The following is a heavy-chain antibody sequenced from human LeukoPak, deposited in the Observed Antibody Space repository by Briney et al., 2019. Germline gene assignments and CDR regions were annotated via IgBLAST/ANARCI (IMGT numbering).Heavy chain of an antibody. CDR1: GFTFSSYS. CDR2: ISSSSSYI. J-gene: IGHJ3*02. D-gene: IGHD3-22*01. CDR3: ARVGAFDWDSSGYHAFDI. V-gene: IGHV3-21*01. Sequence: PGGSLRLSCAASGFTFSSYSMNWVRQAPGKGLEWVSSISSSSSYIYYADSVKGRFTISRDNAKNSLYLQMNSLRAEDTAVYYCARVGAFDWDSSGYHAFDIWGQGTMVTVSS.